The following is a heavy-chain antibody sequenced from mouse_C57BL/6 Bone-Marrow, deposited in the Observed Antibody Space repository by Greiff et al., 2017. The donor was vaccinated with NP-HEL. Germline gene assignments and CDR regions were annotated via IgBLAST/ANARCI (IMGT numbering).Heavy chain of an antibody. CDR1: GFTFSSYG. CDR2: ISSGGSYT. CDR3: ARRILVGGFAY. Sequence: EVKVVESGGDLVKPGGSLKLSCAASGFTFSSYGMSWVRQTPDKRLEWVATISSGGSYTYYPDSVKGRFTISRDNAKNTLYLQMSSLKSEDTAMYYCARRILVGGFAYWGQGTLVTVSA. V-gene: IGHV5-6*01. J-gene: IGHJ3*01. D-gene: IGHD3-3*01.